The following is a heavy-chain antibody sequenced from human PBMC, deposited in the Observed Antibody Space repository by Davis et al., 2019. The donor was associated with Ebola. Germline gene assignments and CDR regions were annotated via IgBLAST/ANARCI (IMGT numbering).Heavy chain of an antibody. CDR2: INSDGSST. Sequence: GESLKISCAASGFTFSSYWMHWVRQAPGKGLVWVSRINSDGSSTSYADSVKGRFTISGDNAKNTLYLQMNSLRAEDTAVYYCARGDDSSGYLYYYGMDVWGQGTTVTVSS. J-gene: IGHJ6*02. V-gene: IGHV3-74*01. CDR1: GFTFSSYW. CDR3: ARGDDSSGYLYYYGMDV. D-gene: IGHD3-22*01.